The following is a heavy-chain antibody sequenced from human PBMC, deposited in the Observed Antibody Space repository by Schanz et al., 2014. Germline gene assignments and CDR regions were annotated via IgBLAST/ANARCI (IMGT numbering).Heavy chain of an antibody. Sequence: QVQLVQSGAEVKKPGASVKVSCKASGYTFTSHGISWVRQAPGQGLEWMGWIIPIHGIVNYAQRCQDRVRITADKSTSTAYMELSSLRSDDTAVYYCARGGGPEDVFDIWGQGTILTVSS. CDR3: ARGGGPEDVFDI. J-gene: IGHJ3*02. V-gene: IGHV1-69*09. CDR2: IIPIHGIV. D-gene: IGHD5-12*01. CDR1: GYTFTSHG.